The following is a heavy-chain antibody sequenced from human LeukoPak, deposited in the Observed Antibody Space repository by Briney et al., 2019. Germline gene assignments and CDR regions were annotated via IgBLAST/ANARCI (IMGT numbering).Heavy chain of an antibody. J-gene: IGHJ4*02. CDR1: GGSISSYY. Sequence: SETLSLTCTVSGGSISSYYWSWIRQPPGKGLEWIGYIYYSGSTNYNPSLKSRVTISVDTSKNQFSLKLSSVTAADTAVYYCARWYSSSWYYFDYWGQGTLVTVSS. CDR2: IYYSGST. CDR3: ARWYSSSWYYFDY. V-gene: IGHV4-59*01. D-gene: IGHD6-13*01.